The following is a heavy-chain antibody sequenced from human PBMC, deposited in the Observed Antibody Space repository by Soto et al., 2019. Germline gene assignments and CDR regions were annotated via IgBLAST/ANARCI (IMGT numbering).Heavy chain of an antibody. J-gene: IGHJ5*02. Sequence: QVQLQESGPGLVKPSQTLSLTCTVSGDSISRGGYYWNWLRQHPRKGLEWIGYIYHSGRTIYNPSRKGPVTISVDTSKNRLSLGLSNVAAADAAVYYCARDGAGAYGLGWFDPWGQGILVTVSS. CDR3: ARDGAGAYGLGWFDP. CDR2: IYHSGRT. D-gene: IGHD2-21*01. CDR1: GDSISRGGYY. V-gene: IGHV4-31*01.